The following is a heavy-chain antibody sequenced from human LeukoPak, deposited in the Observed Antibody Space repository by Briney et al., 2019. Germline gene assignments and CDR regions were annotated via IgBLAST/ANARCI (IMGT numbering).Heavy chain of an antibody. J-gene: IGHJ4*02. V-gene: IGHV4-34*01. CDR2: INHSGST. D-gene: IGHD3-22*01. Sequence: PSETLSLTCAVYGGSFSGYYWSWIRQPPGKGLEWIGEINHSGSTNYNPSLKSRVTISVDTSKNQFSLKLSSVTAADTAVYYCARDSSGYYGFDYWGQGTLVTVSS. CDR3: ARDSSGYYGFDY. CDR1: GGSFSGYY.